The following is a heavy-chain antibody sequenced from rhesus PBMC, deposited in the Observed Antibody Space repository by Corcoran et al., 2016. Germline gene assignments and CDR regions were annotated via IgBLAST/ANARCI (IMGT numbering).Heavy chain of an antibody. CDR1: GGSISSGYYY. V-gene: IGHV4-122*02. CDR2: ITYSGST. J-gene: IGHJ4*01. CDR3: ARHRGGSDLDC. Sequence: QVQLQESGPGLVKPSETLSLTCAVSGGSISSGYYYWSWIRQPPGKGLEWIGYITYSGSTSYNPSLKSRVPISRDTSKNQFSLTLSSVTAADTAVYYCARHRGGSDLDCWGQGVLVTVSS. D-gene: IGHD6-25*01.